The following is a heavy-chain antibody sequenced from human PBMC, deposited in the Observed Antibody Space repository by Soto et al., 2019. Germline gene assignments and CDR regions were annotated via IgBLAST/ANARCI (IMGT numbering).Heavy chain of an antibody. J-gene: IGHJ4*02. D-gene: IGHD4-17*01. CDR2: IHGGGNYT. V-gene: IGHV3-23*01. CDR3: AKNRARVTTSWHFDY. CDR1: GFTFSGYA. Sequence: EVQLLESGGDLVQPGRSLRLSCAASGFTFSGYAMSWVRQAPGKGLEWVSVIHGGGNYTYYADAVKGRFTISRDNSKNTLYLQMSSLRGEDTAVYYCAKNRARVTTSWHFDYWGQGTLVTVSS.